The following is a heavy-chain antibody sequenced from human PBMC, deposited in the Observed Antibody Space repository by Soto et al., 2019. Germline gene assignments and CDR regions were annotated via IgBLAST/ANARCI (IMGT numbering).Heavy chain of an antibody. V-gene: IGHV3-48*02. J-gene: IGHJ6*02. CDR2: ISSSSGTI. CDR1: GFTFSSYS. CDR3: ARDQPPGDV. Sequence: EVQLVESGGGLVQPGGSLRLSCAASGFTFSSYSMNWVRQAPGKGLEWVSYISSSSGTIYYADSVQGRFTISRDNAKNSLYLQVNSLRDEDTAVYYCARDQPPGDVWGQGTTVTVSS.